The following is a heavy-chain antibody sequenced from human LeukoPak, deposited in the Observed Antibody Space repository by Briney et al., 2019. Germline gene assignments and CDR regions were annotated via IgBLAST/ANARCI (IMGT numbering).Heavy chain of an antibody. J-gene: IGHJ4*02. V-gene: IGHV3-11*04. Sequence: GGSLRLSCAASGFTFSDYYMSWIRQAPGKGLEWVSYISSSGSTIYYADSVKGRFTISSDNAKKSLSMKMNSLRGKATAVYYCARVHITMIALPFDYWGQGPLVTVSS. D-gene: IGHD3-22*01. CDR1: GFTFSDYY. CDR2: ISSSGSTI. CDR3: ARVHITMIALPFDY.